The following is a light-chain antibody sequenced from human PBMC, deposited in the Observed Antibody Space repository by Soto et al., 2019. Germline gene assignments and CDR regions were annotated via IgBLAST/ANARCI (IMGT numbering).Light chain of an antibody. J-gene: IGKJ2*01. CDR1: QSINSE. CDR3: QQGHDWPLT. V-gene: IGKV3-15*01. Sequence: EIVMTQSPSILSLSPGERAALECRASQSINSELAWYQQKPGQPPRLLIYGASTRATGVPARFTGSESVSEFTLTISGLQSEDFAVYYCQQGHDWPLTFGQGTRLEI. CDR2: GAS.